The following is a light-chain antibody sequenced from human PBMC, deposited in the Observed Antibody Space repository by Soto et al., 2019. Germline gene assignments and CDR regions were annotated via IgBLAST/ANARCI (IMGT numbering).Light chain of an antibody. CDR2: RAS. V-gene: IGKV3-20*01. CDR3: HKYGSAPHT. Sequence: EIVLTQSPGTLSLSPGQRATLSCRASQTVSRNFLAWYQQKPGQAPRLLIYRASNRATGIPDRFSGGGSGTDFTLALSRLEPEDFAVYYCHKYGSAPHTFGQGTKLEIK. J-gene: IGKJ2*01. CDR1: QTVSRNF.